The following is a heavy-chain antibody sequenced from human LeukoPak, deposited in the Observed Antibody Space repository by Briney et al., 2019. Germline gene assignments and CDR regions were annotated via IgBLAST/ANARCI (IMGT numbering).Heavy chain of an antibody. CDR1: EFMFSDYW. J-gene: IGHJ6*02. CDR3: ATYDNWVAGDV. Sequence: GGSLRLSCAASEFMFSDYWMSWVRQAPGKGPEWVASINKDGSEEYYADSVKGRFTVSRDNAKNSLFLQMNNLRVEDTAIYYCATYDNWVAGDVWGQGTTISVSS. CDR2: INKDGSEE. V-gene: IGHV3-7*01. D-gene: IGHD1-1*01.